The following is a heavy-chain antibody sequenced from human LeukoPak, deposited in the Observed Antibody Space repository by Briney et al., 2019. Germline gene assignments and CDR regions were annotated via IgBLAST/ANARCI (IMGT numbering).Heavy chain of an antibody. CDR3: ARDPPASDYFDY. Sequence: ASVKVSCKASAGTFSSYAISWVRQAPGQGLEWMGRINPNSGGTKYVQKFQGRVTMTRDTSISTAYMELSRLRSDDTAVYYCARDPPASDYFDYWGQGIVVTVSS. J-gene: IGHJ4*02. CDR1: AGTFSSYA. V-gene: IGHV1-2*06. CDR2: INPNSGGT.